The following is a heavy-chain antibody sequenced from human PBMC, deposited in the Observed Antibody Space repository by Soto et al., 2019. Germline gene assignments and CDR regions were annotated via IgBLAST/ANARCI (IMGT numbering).Heavy chain of an antibody. CDR3: ARDFATVTTGADAFDI. CDR1: GGTFSSYA. CDR2: IIPIFGTA. Sequence: QVQLVQSGAEVKKPGSSVKVSCKASGGTFSSYAISWVRQAPGQGLAWMGGIIPIFGTANYAQKFQGRVTITADESTSTAYMELSSLRSEDTAVYYCARDFATVTTGADAFDIWGQGTMVTVSS. J-gene: IGHJ3*02. V-gene: IGHV1-69*01. D-gene: IGHD4-17*01.